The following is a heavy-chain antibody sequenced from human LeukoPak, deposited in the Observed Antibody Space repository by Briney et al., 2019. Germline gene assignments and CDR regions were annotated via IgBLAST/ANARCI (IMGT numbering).Heavy chain of an antibody. V-gene: IGHV3-21*04. J-gene: IGHJ6*02. D-gene: IGHD2-15*01. CDR3: ARENDMGYCSGGRCYKGYNAMDV. CDR1: GFTFSSYS. CDR2: ISSSSSYI. Sequence: ESGGSLRLSCAASGFTFSSYSMNWVRQAPGKGLEWVSSISSSSSYIYYADSVKGRFTISRDNSKNTLYLQMNSLRAEDTAVYYCARENDMGYCSGGRCYKGYNAMDVWGQGTTVTVSS.